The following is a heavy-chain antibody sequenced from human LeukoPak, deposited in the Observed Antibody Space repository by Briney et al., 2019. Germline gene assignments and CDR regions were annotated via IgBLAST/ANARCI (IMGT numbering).Heavy chain of an antibody. CDR3: ARDWWLGYFDY. CDR1: GYSISSGNY. J-gene: IGHJ4*02. Sequence: SETLSLTCSVSGYSISSGNYWGWIRLPPGKGLQWIGRIYHSGSTYYNPSLKSRVTISVDTSKNQFSLKLSSVTAADTAVYYCARDWWLGYFDYWGQGTLVTVSS. V-gene: IGHV4-38-2*02. CDR2: IYHSGST. D-gene: IGHD6-19*01.